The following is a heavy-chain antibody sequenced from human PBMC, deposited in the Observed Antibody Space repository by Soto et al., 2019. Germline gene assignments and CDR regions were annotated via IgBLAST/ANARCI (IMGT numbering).Heavy chain of an antibody. D-gene: IGHD2-8*02. Sequence: QVQLVQSGAEVKKPGASVKVSCKASGYTFTSYGISWVRQAPGQGLEWMGWISAYNGNTNYAQKLQGRVTMPKDTSTSTDYMELRSRRSDDTAVYYCAGSVLAGGGFDPWGQGTQGTVSS. CDR3: AGSVLAGGGFDP. CDR2: ISAYNGNT. J-gene: IGHJ5*02. CDR1: GYTFTSYG. V-gene: IGHV1-18*01.